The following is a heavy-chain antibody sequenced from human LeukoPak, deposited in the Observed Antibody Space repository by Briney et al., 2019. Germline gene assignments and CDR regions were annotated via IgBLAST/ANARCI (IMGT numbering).Heavy chain of an antibody. J-gene: IGHJ4*02. CDR1: GFTFSSYA. V-gene: IGHV3-23*03. Sequence: GGSLRLSCAASGFTFSSYAMTWVRQAPGKGLEWVSVIHIGGDTYYADSVKGRFTISRDNSKNTLYLQMNSLRVEDTAVYYCARDLVGATVPDWGQGTLVTVSS. CDR2: IHIGGDT. D-gene: IGHD1-26*01. CDR3: ARDLVGATVPD.